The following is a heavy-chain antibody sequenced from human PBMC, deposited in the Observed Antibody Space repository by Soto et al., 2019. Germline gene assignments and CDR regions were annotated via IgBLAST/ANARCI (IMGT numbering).Heavy chain of an antibody. CDR3: AKDVFAYYFDY. J-gene: IGHJ4*02. CDR1: GFTFTSHA. V-gene: IGHV3-23*01. CDR2: ISGGGGSA. Sequence: EVQLLQSGGGLVQPGGSLRLSCTASGFTFTSHAINWVRQAPGKGLEWVSAISGGGGSAYYADSVRGRFTISRDNSKNTVYLQMTYLTADDTAVYYCAKDVFAYYFDYWGQGAVVLVSS.